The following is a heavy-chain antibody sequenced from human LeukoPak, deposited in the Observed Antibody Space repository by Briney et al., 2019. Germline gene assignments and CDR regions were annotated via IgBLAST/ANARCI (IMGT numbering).Heavy chain of an antibody. D-gene: IGHD6-19*01. CDR1: GLPFDGYA. Sequence: PGGSLRLSCDAPGLPFDGYAMQWVRQAPVRDLEWVSLVTGGGTTYYADSVRGRFTISRHNNKNSLYLQMNTLRTVDTSFYYCAKDTGSGWDFYSWGQGTLVTVSS. V-gene: IGHV3-43*02. J-gene: IGHJ4*02. CDR2: VTGGGTT. CDR3: AKDTGSGWDFYS.